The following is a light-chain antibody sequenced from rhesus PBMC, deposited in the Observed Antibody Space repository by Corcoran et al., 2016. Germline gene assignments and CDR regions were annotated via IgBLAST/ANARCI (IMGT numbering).Light chain of an antibody. Sequence: EIVLTQSPATLSLSPGERATLSCRASQSVSSSLAWYQQKPGKVPRLLIYGATSRATGTPDRVSGSGSGTDFTLTISSLEPEDFAVYYCQQYTDWPLTFGGGTKVEIK. V-gene: IGKV3-42*03. CDR1: QSVSSS. CDR3: QQYTDWPLT. J-gene: IGKJ4*01. CDR2: GAT.